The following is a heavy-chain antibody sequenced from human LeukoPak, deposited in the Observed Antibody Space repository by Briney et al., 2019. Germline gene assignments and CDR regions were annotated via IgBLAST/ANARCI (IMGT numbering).Heavy chain of an antibody. Sequence: GGSLRLSCAPSGFTFSRYTMHWVRQAPGKGLEWVAVISYDGSSKNCADSVKGRFTISRDNSKNTLYLQMNSLRSEDTALYYCAKDTQVFYGYLDYWGQGTLVTVSS. D-gene: IGHD2/OR15-2a*01. V-gene: IGHV3-30*04. CDR3: AKDTQVFYGYLDY. J-gene: IGHJ4*02. CDR1: GFTFSRYT. CDR2: ISYDGSSK.